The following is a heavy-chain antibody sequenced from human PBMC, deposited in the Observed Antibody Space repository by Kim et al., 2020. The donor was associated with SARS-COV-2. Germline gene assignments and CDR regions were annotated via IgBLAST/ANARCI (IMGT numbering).Heavy chain of an antibody. J-gene: IGHJ3*02. D-gene: IGHD6-13*01. CDR2: ISSSSSTI. CDR1: GFTFSSYS. CDR3: ARDSAGAFDI. V-gene: IGHV3-48*02. Sequence: GGSLRLSCAASGFTFSSYSMNWVRQAPGKGLEWVSYISSSSSTIYYADPVKGGYTISRDNAKNSLYLQMNSLRDEDTAVYYWARDSAGAFDIWGQGTMVTVSS.